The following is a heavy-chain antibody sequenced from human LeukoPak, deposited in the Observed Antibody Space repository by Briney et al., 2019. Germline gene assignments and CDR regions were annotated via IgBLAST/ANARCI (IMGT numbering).Heavy chain of an antibody. J-gene: IGHJ3*02. CDR3: ARILSPINGDAFDI. V-gene: IGHV4-34*10. CDR1: GGSFSGYY. CDR2: IYYSGST. Sequence: PSETLSLTCAVYGGSFSGYYWSWIRQPPRKGLEWIGYIYYSGSTNYNPSLKSRVTMSVDTSKNQFSLKLSSVTALDTAVYYCARILSPINGDAFDIWGQGTMVTVSS.